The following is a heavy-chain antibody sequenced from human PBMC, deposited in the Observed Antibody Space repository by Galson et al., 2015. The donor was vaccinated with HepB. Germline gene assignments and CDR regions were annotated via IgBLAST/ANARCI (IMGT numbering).Heavy chain of an antibody. CDR3: ARLYGGGDVDH. V-gene: IGHV5-51*03. CDR1: GYIFTNYW. Sequence: QSGAEVKKPGESLKISCKASGYIFTNYWIVWVRQMPGEGLEWMGIIYPGDSDTRYTPSFEGHVTISADESINTAYLQWRGLKAADTAMYYCARLYGGGDVDHWGQGTLVTVSS. CDR2: IYPGDSDT. D-gene: IGHD3-16*01. J-gene: IGHJ4*02.